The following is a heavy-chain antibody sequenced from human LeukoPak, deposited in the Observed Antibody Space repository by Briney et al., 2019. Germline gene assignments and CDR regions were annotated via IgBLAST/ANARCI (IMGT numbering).Heavy chain of an antibody. Sequence: GGSLRLSCAASGFTFDDYAMHWVRQAPGKGLEWVSGISWNSGSIGYADSVKGRFTISRDNAKNSLYLQMNSLRAEDTALYYCAKVAGLRPGAFDIWGQGTMVTVSS. CDR2: ISWNSGSI. D-gene: IGHD3-16*01. V-gene: IGHV3-9*01. CDR3: AKVAGLRPGAFDI. CDR1: GFTFDDYA. J-gene: IGHJ3*02.